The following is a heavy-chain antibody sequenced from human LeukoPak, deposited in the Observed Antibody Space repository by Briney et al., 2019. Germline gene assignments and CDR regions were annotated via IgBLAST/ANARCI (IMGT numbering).Heavy chain of an antibody. CDR1: GFTLSTYA. Sequence: GGSLRLSCAASGFTLSTYAISWVRQAPGKGLEWVSTIGSSDGSTSYADSVKGRFTISRDSSKNTLYLQMNSLRAEDTAVYYCAKGVGATPFDYWGQGTLVTVSS. V-gene: IGHV3-23*01. J-gene: IGHJ4*02. CDR2: IGSSDGST. D-gene: IGHD1-26*01. CDR3: AKGVGATPFDY.